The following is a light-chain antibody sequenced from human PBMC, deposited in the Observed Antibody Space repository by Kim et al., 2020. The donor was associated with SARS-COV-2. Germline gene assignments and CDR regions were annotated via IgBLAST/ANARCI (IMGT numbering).Light chain of an antibody. J-gene: IGLJ2*01. V-gene: IGLV3-1*01. Sequence: GSPGQTATITCAGDKLGEKYVCWYQQKAGQSPVLVIYEDTKRASGIPERFSGSNFGNTATLTISGTQAMDEADYYCQGWDSGTVVFGGGTQLTVL. CDR3: QGWDSGTVV. CDR2: EDT. CDR1: KLGEKY.